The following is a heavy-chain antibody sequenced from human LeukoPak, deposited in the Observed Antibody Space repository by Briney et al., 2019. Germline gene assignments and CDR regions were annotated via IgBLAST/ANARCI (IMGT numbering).Heavy chain of an antibody. J-gene: IGHJ4*02. CDR2: IYYSGST. CDR1: GGSISSYY. V-gene: IGHV4-59*01. Sequence: SETLSLTCTVSGGSISSYYWSWIRQPPGKGLEWIGYIYYSGSTNYNPSLKSRVTISVDTSKNQFSLKLSSVTAADTAVYYCARSAVERVGLFSPPSYYFDYWGQGTLVTVSS. CDR3: ARSAVERVGLFSPPSYYFDY. D-gene: IGHD6-19*01.